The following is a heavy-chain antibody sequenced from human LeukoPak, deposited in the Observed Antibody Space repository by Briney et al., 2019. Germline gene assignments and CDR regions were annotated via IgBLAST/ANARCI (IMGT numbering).Heavy chain of an antibody. V-gene: IGHV1-2*02. Sequence: ASVTVSCTASGYTFTGYYMHWVRQAPGQGLEWMGWINPNSGGTNYAQKFQGRVTMTRDTSISTAYMELSRLRSDDTAVYYCARDDFGYSSGWFHYWGQGTLVTVSS. J-gene: IGHJ4*02. CDR2: INPNSGGT. D-gene: IGHD6-19*01. CDR3: ARDDFGYSSGWFHY. CDR1: GYTFTGYY.